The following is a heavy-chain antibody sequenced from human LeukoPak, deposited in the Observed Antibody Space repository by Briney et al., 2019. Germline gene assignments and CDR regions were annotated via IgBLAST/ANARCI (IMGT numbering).Heavy chain of an antibody. CDR1: GYSISSGYY. CDR3: AREGPTSFSDY. J-gene: IGHJ4*02. V-gene: IGHV4-38-2*02. D-gene: IGHD1-1*01. Sequence: SETLSLTCTVSGYSISSGYYWGWIRQPPGKGLEWIGSIYHSGSTYYNPSLKSRVTISVDTSKNQFSLKLSSVTAADTAVYCCAREGPTSFSDYWGQGTLVTVSS. CDR2: IYHSGST.